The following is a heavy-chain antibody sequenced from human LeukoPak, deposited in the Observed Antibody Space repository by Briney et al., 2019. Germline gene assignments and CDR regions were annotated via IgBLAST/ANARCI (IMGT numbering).Heavy chain of an antibody. CDR1: GYRFTSAW. Sequence: GESLKISCKASGYRFTSAWIGWMRQMPGKGLEWMGIIYPGDSDRRYSPSFEGQVIISVDKSINTAYLQWSSLKASDTAMYYCARQGAPNAFDIWGQGTLVTVSS. D-gene: IGHD1-26*01. V-gene: IGHV5-51*01. CDR2: IYPGDSDR. J-gene: IGHJ3*02. CDR3: ARQGAPNAFDI.